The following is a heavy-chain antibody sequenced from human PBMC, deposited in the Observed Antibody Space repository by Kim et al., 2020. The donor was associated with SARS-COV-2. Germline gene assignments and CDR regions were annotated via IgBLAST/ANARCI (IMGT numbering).Heavy chain of an antibody. Sequence: YAQKLQGRVTMTTDTSTSTAYMELRSLRSDDTAVYYCARVWKRLAGGASYWGQGTLVTVSS. J-gene: IGHJ4*02. CDR3: ARVWKRLAGGASY. D-gene: IGHD3-3*01. V-gene: IGHV1-18*01.